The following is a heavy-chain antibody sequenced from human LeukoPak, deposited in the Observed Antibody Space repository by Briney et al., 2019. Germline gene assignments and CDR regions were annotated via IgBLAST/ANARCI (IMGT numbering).Heavy chain of an antibody. Sequence: GGSLRLSCAASGFTFSNFGMSWVRQAPGKGLEWVSGISGSGDSTYYADSVKGRFTISRDNSKNTLYLQMNSLRAEDTAVYYCAREAGSSWWNWFDPWGQGTLVTVSS. CDR3: AREAGSSWWNWFDP. J-gene: IGHJ5*02. V-gene: IGHV3-23*01. CDR1: GFTFSNFG. CDR2: ISGSGDST. D-gene: IGHD6-13*01.